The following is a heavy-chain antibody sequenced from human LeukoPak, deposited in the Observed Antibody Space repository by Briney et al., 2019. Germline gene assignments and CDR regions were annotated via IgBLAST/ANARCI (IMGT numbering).Heavy chain of an antibody. J-gene: IGHJ4*02. D-gene: IGHD3-22*01. Sequence: PGGSLRLSCAASGFSFSGYGMHWVRQAPGKGLEWVAVISYDGSNKYYADSVKGRFTISRDNSKNTLYLQMNSLRAEDTAVYYCAHTTSKVRYDSSGYYYVFDYWGQGTLVTVSS. V-gene: IGHV3-30*19. CDR1: GFSFSGYG. CDR3: AHTTSKVRYDSSGYYYVFDY. CDR2: ISYDGSNK.